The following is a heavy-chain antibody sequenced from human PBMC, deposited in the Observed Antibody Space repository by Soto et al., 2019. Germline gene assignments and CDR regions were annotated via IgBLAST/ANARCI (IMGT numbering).Heavy chain of an antibody. V-gene: IGHV2-70*18. D-gene: IGHD2-2*01. J-gene: IGHJ6*02. Sequence: TLSLTCTVSGGSISSYYWSWIRQPPGKALEWLALIDWDDDKYYSTSLKTRLTISKDTSKNQVVLTMTNMDPVDTATYYCARTRTRHYYGMDVWGQGTTVTVSS. CDR3: ARTRTRHYYGMDV. CDR2: IDWDDDK. CDR1: GGSISSYY.